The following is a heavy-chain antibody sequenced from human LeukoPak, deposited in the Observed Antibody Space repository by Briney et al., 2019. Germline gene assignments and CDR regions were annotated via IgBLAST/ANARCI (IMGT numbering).Heavy chain of an antibody. CDR2: ISPHNGNT. D-gene: IGHD3-22*01. Sequence: ASVKVSCKASGYTXTSFGLSWMRQAPGQGLEWMGWISPHNGNTNYAQKLQGRVTMTADTSTRTAYMELRSLRSDDTAVYYCASGRTYYYDSSGYGVDYWGQGTLVTVSS. V-gene: IGHV1-18*01. CDR3: ASGRTYYYDSSGYGVDY. J-gene: IGHJ4*02. CDR1: GYTXTSFG.